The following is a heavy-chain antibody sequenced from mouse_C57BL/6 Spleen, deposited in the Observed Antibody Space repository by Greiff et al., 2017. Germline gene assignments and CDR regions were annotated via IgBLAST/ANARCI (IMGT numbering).Heavy chain of an antibody. J-gene: IGHJ3*01. D-gene: IGHD1-1*01. Sequence: EVKLVESGGGLVQPGESLKLSCESNEYEFPSHDMSWVRKTPEKRLELVAAINSDGGSTYYPDTMERRFIISRDNTKKTLYLHMISLSSEDTALYYCARHEGYYGSSYGWFAYWGQGTLVTVSA. CDR2: INSDGGST. CDR1: EYEFPSHD. CDR3: ARHEGYYGSSYGWFAY. V-gene: IGHV5-2*01.